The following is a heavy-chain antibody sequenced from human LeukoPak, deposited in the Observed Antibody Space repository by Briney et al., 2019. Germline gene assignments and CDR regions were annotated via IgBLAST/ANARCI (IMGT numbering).Heavy chain of an antibody. V-gene: IGHV4-59*01. Sequence: PSETLSLTCTVSGGSISSYYWSWIRQPPGKGLEWIGYIYYSGSTNYNPSLKSRATISVDTSKNQFSLKLSSVTAADTAVYYCARADTAMAEPFDYWGQGTLVTVSS. CDR3: ARADTAMAEPFDY. CDR2: IYYSGST. J-gene: IGHJ4*02. CDR1: GGSISSYY. D-gene: IGHD5-18*01.